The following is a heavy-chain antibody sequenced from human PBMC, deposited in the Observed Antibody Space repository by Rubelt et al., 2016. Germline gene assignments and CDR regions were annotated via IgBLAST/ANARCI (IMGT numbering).Heavy chain of an antibody. V-gene: IGHV4-59*12. CDR3: ARETAVTTLFYYYYMDV. D-gene: IGHD4-17*01. Sequence: QVQLQESGPGLVKPSETLSLTCTVSGGSISGYYWSWIRQPPGKALEWIGEIIHSGSTNYNPSLKSRVTISVDTSKKQFSLKLGSVTAADTAVYYCARETAVTTLFYYYYMDVWGKGTTVTVSS. CDR1: GGSISGYY. J-gene: IGHJ6*03. CDR2: IIHSGST.